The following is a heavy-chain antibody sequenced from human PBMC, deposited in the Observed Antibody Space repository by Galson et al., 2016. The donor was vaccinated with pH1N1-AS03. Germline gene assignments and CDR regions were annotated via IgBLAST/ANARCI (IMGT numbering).Heavy chain of an antibody. CDR1: GFTFSNFE. J-gene: IGHJ4*02. V-gene: IGHV3-48*03. D-gene: IGHD2-2*01. CDR2: ITGRGSPR. CDR3: ARGWIGCTSTSCYGVDY. Sequence: SLRLSCAASGFTFSNFEMNWVRQAPGKGLEWISYITGRGSPRYYADSVKGRFTISRDNAKNTLYLQMNSLRVEDTAVYYCARGWIGCTSTSCYGVDYWGQGTLVTVSS.